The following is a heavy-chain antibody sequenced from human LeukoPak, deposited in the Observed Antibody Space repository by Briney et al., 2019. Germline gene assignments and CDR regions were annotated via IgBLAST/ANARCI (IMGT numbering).Heavy chain of an antibody. D-gene: IGHD3-9*01. V-gene: IGHV4-59*01. CDR3: ASDDILTGYYSFDY. CDR2: IYYSGSS. Sequence: SETLSLTCTVSGGSIGTYYWSWIRQPPGKGLEWIGYIYYSGSSNYNPSLKSRVTISVDTSKNQFSLKLSSVTAADTAVYYCASDDILTGYYSFDYWGQGTLVTVSS. J-gene: IGHJ4*02. CDR1: GGSIGTYY.